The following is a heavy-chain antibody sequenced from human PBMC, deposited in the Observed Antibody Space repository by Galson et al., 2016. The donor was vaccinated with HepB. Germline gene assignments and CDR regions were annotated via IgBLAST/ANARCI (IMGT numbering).Heavy chain of an antibody. CDR1: GFNVSSIY. CDR2: MSYDGRKK. J-gene: IGHJ6*02. CDR3: ARVRTRMLGDGMDV. V-gene: IGHV3-30*03. Sequence: SLRLSCAASGFNVSSIYMSWFRQAPGKGLEWVAVMSYDGRKKYFADSVKGRFTISRDNTKNSLYLQMNNLRAEDSAVYYCARVRTRMLGDGMDVWGPGTTVTVSS. D-gene: IGHD2-15*01.